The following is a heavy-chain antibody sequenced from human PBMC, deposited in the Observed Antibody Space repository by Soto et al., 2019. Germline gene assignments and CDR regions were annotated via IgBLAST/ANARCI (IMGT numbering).Heavy chain of an antibody. CDR3: ARVPTILGVGTTSNGMDV. J-gene: IGHJ6*02. D-gene: IGHD3-3*01. Sequence: EVQLVESGGGLIQPGGSLRLSCAASGFTVSSNYMSWVRQAPGKGLEWVSVIYSGGRTYYADSVEGRFTISRDNSKNTLYLQMNSLRVVDTAVYYCARVPTILGVGTTSNGMDVWGQGTTVTVSS. CDR2: IYSGGRT. CDR1: GFTVSSNY. V-gene: IGHV3-53*01.